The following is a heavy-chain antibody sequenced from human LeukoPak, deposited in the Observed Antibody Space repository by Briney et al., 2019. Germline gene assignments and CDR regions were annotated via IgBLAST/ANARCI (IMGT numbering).Heavy chain of an antibody. CDR2: ISSSSSYI. CDR1: GFTFIRYS. V-gene: IGHV3-21*01. D-gene: IGHD2-21*01. CDR3: ARGDSPNRFFDY. Sequence: GGSLRLSRAPSGFTFIRYSMKCGPPAPRKGLGWGSSISSSSSYIYYADSVKGRFTISRDNAKNSLYLQMNSLRAEDTAVYYCARGDSPNRFFDYWGQGTLVIVFS. J-gene: IGHJ4*02.